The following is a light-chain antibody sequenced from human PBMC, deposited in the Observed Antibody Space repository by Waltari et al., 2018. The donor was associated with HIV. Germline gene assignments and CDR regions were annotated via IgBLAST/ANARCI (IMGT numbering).Light chain of an antibody. CDR3: QQAASFPHT. V-gene: IGKV1-12*01. J-gene: IGKJ4*01. Sequence: DIQMTQSPSYMSALVGDSVSINCRANQSIDSFLAWYQQKPGEAPKLLIYSASRLGNGVASRFFAFGSATDFTLTITGLQTEDFATYYCQQAASFPHTFGGGTKVEL. CDR1: QSIDSF. CDR2: SAS.